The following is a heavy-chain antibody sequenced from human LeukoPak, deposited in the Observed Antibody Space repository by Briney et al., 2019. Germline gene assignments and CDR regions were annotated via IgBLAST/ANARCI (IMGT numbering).Heavy chain of an antibody. CDR2: INPRDSDT. V-gene: IGHV5-51*01. Sequence: GASPQISCEGAGSIINNYWIGWVRQLPGKGVEGMGIINPRDSDTKDSPSFQGQVTISVDKSISTAYLQWSSLKASDTAMYYCARQSVDGPYTFAYWGQGTLVTVSS. J-gene: IGHJ4*02. CDR3: ARQSVDGPYTFAY. D-gene: IGHD2-2*02. CDR1: GSIINNYW.